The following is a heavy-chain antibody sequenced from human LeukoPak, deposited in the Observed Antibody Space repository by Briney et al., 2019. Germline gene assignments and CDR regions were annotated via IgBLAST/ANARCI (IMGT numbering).Heavy chain of an antibody. CDR2: IYHSGST. Sequence: PSETLSLTCAVSGGSITSGNWWTWVRQPPGKGLEWIGEIYHSGSTNYNPSLKSRVTISVDKSKNQFSLNLSSVTAADTAVYYCARGEDGDYYFQHWGQGTLVTVSS. CDR3: ARGEDGDYYFQH. J-gene: IGHJ1*01. V-gene: IGHV4-4*02. CDR1: GGSITSGNW. D-gene: IGHD4-17*01.